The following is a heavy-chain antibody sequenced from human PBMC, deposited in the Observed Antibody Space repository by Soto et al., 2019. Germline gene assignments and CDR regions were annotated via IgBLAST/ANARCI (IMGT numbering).Heavy chain of an antibody. CDR1: GFTFSSYG. CDR2: IWYDGSNK. CDR3: ARTQARYCSSTSCSYGMDV. J-gene: IGHJ6*02. D-gene: IGHD2-2*01. Sequence: GGSLRLSCAASGFTFSSYGMHWVRQAPGKGLEWVAVIWYDGSNKYYADSVKGRFTISRDNSKNTLYLQMNSLRAEDTAVYYCARTQARYCSSTSCSYGMDVWGQGTTVTVSS. V-gene: IGHV3-33*01.